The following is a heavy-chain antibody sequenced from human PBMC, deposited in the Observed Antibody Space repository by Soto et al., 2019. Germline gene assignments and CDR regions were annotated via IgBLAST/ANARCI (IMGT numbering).Heavy chain of an antibody. CDR2: ISYDGSNK. CDR1: GFTFSSYG. V-gene: IGHV3-30*18. CDR3: AKDRRPNYYYGMDV. J-gene: IGHJ6*02. D-gene: IGHD6-25*01. Sequence: QVQLVESGGGVVQPGRSLRLSCAASGFTFSSYGMHGVRQAPGKGLEWVAVISYDGSNKYYADSVKGRFTISRDNSKNTLYLQMNSLRAEDTAVYYCAKDRRPNYYYGMDVWGQGTTVTVSS.